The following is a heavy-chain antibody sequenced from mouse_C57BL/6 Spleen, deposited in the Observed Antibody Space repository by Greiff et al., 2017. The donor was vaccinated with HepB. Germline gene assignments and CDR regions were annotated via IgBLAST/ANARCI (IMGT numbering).Heavy chain of an antibody. Sequence: VQLQQSGPELVKPGASVKISCKASGYSFTGYYMNWVKQSPEKSLEWIGEINPSTGGTTYNQKFKAKATLTVDKSSSTAYMQLKSLTSEDSAVYYCAREDGSTSWFAYWGQGTLVTVSA. CDR3: AREDGSTSWFAY. CDR2: INPSTGGT. CDR1: GYSFTGYY. J-gene: IGHJ3*01. D-gene: IGHD1-1*01. V-gene: IGHV1-42*01.